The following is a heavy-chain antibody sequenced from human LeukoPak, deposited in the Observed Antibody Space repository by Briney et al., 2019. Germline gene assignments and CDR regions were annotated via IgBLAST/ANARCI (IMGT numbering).Heavy chain of an antibody. Sequence: PGGSLRLSCAASEFTFSTYNMNWVRQAPGKGLEWVSYISSGSSTMFYADSVKGRFTISRDNAKNSLYLQMSSLRAEDTAVYSCAREHSYYDSSGYYYGSGYFDYWGQGTLVTVSS. CDR1: EFTFSTYN. D-gene: IGHD3-22*01. J-gene: IGHJ4*02. CDR3: AREHSYYDSSGYYYGSGYFDY. V-gene: IGHV3-48*01. CDR2: ISSGSSTM.